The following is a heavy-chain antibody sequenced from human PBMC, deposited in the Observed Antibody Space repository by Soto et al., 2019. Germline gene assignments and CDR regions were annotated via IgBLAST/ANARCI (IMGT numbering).Heavy chain of an antibody. CDR3: ARGLSTEQWLAGSAFEI. J-gene: IGHJ3*02. Sequence: SETLSLTCTVSGGSISSGGYYWSWIRQHPGKGLEWIGYIYYSGSTYYNPSLKSRVTISVDTSKNQFSLKLSSVTAADTAVYYCARGLSTEQWLAGSAFEIWGQGTMVTVSS. D-gene: IGHD6-19*01. V-gene: IGHV4-31*03. CDR2: IYYSGST. CDR1: GGSISSGGYY.